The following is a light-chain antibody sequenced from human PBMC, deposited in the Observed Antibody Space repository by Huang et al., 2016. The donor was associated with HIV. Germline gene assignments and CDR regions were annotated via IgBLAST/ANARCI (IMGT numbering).Light chain of an antibody. Sequence: IQLTQSPSSLSASVGDRVTITCRASQGISSYLAWYQQKPGTAPKRLIYAASTLQSGVPSRFSGSGSGTDFTLTISSLQPEDFATYFCQQLNSFPRTFGQGTKVEIK. CDR3: QQLNSFPRT. CDR1: QGISSY. V-gene: IGKV1-9*01. J-gene: IGKJ1*01. CDR2: AAS.